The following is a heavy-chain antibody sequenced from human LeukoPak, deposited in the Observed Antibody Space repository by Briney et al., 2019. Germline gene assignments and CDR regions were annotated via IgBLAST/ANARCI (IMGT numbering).Heavy chain of an antibody. Sequence: GGSLRLSCAASAFIVSSNYMSWVRQAPGKGLEWVSVIYSGGSTYYADSVKGRFTISRDNSKNTLFLQMNSLRAEDTAVYYCVRGEYNWNDLHLWGQGTLVTVSS. V-gene: IGHV3-66*01. D-gene: IGHD1-20*01. J-gene: IGHJ5*02. CDR2: IYSGGST. CDR3: VRGEYNWNDLHL. CDR1: AFIVSSNY.